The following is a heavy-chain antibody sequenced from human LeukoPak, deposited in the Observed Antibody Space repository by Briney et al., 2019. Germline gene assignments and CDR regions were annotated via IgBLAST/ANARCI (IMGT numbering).Heavy chain of an antibody. CDR3: AREGSWRQFDY. V-gene: IGHV1-2*02. Sequence: ASVKVSSKASGYTFTGNYMHWVRQAPGQGLEWMGWTNPNSGGTIYAQKFQGRVTMTRDTSINTAYMELSRLTSDDTAVYYCAREGSWRQFDYWGQGTLVTVSS. J-gene: IGHJ4*02. CDR1: GYTFTGNY. D-gene: IGHD6-13*01. CDR2: TNPNSGGT.